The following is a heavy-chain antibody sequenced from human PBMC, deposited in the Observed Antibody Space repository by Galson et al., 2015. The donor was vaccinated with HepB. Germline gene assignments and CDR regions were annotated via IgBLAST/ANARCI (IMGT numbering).Heavy chain of an antibody. CDR2: TYFTSKWYN. V-gene: IGHV6-1*01. CDR3: ARGKIFDY. Sequence: CAISGDSVSSNSATWNWIRQSPSRGLEWLGRTYFTSKWYNDYALSVKSRITISSDTSKNQFSLQLNSVTPEDTAVYYCARGKIFDYWGKGTLVTVSS. CDR1: GDSVSSNSAT. J-gene: IGHJ4*02.